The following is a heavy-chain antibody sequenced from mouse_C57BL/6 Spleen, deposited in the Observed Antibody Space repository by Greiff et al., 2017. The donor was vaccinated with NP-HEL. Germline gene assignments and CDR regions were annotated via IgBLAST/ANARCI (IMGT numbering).Heavy chain of an antibody. CDR2: IDPENGDT. CDR1: GFNIKDDY. CDR3: TTTGMKVDY. D-gene: IGHD4-1*01. Sequence: VQLKQSGAELVRPGASVKLSCTASGFNIKDDYMHWVKQRPEQGLEWIGWIDPENGDTEYASKFQGKATITADTSSNTAYLQLSSLTSEDTAVYYCTTTGMKVDYWGQGTTLTVSS. V-gene: IGHV14-4*01. J-gene: IGHJ2*01.